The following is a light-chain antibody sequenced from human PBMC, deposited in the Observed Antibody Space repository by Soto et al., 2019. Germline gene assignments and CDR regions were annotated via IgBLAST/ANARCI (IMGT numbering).Light chain of an antibody. CDR1: SSDVGGYNY. Sequence: QSALTQPASVSGSPGQSITISCTGTSSDVGGYNYVSWYQQHPGKAPKLMMYEVSNRPSGVSNRFSGSKSGNKAFLTISGLQAEDEADYYCSSSTSSSLNVVGTGTKLTV. V-gene: IGLV2-14*01. J-gene: IGLJ1*01. CDR3: SSSTSSSLNV. CDR2: EVS.